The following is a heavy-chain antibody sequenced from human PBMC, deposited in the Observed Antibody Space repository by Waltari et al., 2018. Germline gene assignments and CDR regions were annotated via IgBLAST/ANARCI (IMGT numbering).Heavy chain of an antibody. CDR2: INPKNGDT. CDR3: ARDPGPIVGAPDF. V-gene: IGHV1-2*02. D-gene: IGHD1-26*01. CDR1: GSPFTAYH. J-gene: IGHJ4*02. Sequence: QVQLVQSGTEVKKPGASVRVSCQASGSPFTAYHLHWVRQTPAQGFEWMGWINPKNGDTSYAQNFLGRVTMTRDTSINTAYMDLSGLRSDDAAVFYCARDPGPIVGAPDFWGQGTLVTVSS.